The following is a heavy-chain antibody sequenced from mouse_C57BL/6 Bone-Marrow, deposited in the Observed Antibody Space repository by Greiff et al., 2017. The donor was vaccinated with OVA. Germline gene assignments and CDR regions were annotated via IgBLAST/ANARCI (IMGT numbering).Heavy chain of an antibody. Sequence: VQLQQSGPVLVKPGASVKMSCKASGYTFTDYYMNWVKQSHGKSLEWIGVINPYNGGTSYNQKFKGKATLTVDKSSSTAYMELNSLTSEDSAVYYCARGSGSSFYWYFDVWGTGTTVTVSS. CDR2: INPYNGGT. J-gene: IGHJ1*03. CDR3: ARGSGSSFYWYFDV. V-gene: IGHV1-19*01. CDR1: GYTFTDYY. D-gene: IGHD1-1*01.